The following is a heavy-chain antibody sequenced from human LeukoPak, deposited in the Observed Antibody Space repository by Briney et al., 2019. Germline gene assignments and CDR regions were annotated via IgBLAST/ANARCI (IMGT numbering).Heavy chain of an antibody. V-gene: IGHV1-69*13. CDR2: IIPIFGTA. J-gene: IGHJ4*02. D-gene: IGHD4-17*01. CDR3: ARDLEDDYGKRYFDY. Sequence: ASVKVSCKASGGTFSSYAISWVRQAPGQGLEWMGGIIPIFGTANYAQKFQGRVTITADESTSTAYMELSSLRSEDTAVYYCARDLEDDYGKRYFDYWGQGTLVNVS. CDR1: GGTFSSYA.